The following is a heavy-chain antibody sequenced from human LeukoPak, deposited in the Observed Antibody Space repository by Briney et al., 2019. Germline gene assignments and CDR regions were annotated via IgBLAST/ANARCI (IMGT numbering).Heavy chain of an antibody. J-gene: IGHJ4*02. D-gene: IGHD5-18*01. Sequence: SETLSLTCTVSGGSISSSSYYWGWIRQPPGKGLGWIGYIYYSGSTYYNPSLKSRVTISVDTSKNQFSLKLSSVTAADTAVYYCARGRRVQLWFLDYWGQGTLVTVSS. CDR2: IYYSGST. V-gene: IGHV4-39*07. CDR1: GGSISSSSYY. CDR3: ARGRRVQLWFLDY.